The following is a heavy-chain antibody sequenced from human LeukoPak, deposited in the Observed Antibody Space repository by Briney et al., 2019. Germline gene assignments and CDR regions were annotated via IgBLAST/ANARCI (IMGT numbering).Heavy chain of an antibody. J-gene: IGHJ4*02. CDR3: AKSNGYGLIDY. Sequence: PSETLSLTCTVSGYSIRSGFYWGWIRQPPGKGLEWIGNIYHSGITYSTPSLKSRVTMYIDTSKNQFFLKLSSVTAADTAMYYCAKSNGYGLIDYWGQGTLVTVSS. V-gene: IGHV4-38-2*02. CDR1: GYSIRSGFY. CDR2: IYHSGIT. D-gene: IGHD5-12*01.